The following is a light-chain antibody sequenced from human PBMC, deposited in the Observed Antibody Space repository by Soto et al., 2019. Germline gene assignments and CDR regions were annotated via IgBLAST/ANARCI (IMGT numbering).Light chain of an antibody. Sequence: DSQMTQSPSTLSASVGDRVTITCPASQHLYNWLAWYQQKPAKAPNLLIYMSSTLESGVPSRFSGSGSGTEFPLTISGLQPVDFATYSCQQYNSYPYTFGQGTKLEMK. V-gene: IGKV1-5*03. J-gene: IGKJ2*01. CDR1: QHLYNW. CDR2: MSS. CDR3: QQYNSYPYT.